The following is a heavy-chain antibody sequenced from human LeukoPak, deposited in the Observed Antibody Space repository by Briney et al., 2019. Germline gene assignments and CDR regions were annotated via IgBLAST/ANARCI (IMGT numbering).Heavy chain of an antibody. V-gene: IGHV1-2*02. CDR2: INPNSGGT. CDR3: ASAFVYYYGMDV. Sequence: ASVKVSSKASGYTFTGYYMHWVRQAPGQGLEWMGWINPNSGGTNYAQKFQGRVTMTRDTSISTAYMELSRLRSDDTAVYYCASAFVYYYGMDVWGQGTTVTVSS. CDR1: GYTFTGYY. J-gene: IGHJ6*02.